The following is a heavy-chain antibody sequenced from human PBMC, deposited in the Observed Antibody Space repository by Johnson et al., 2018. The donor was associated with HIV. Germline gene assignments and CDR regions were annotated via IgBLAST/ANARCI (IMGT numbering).Heavy chain of an antibody. V-gene: IGHV3-66*02. J-gene: IGHJ3*02. Sequence: VQLVESGGGLVPPGRSLRLSCAASGFTVSRNYMNWVRQAPGKGLEWVSVIYSGGSTYYADSVKGRFTISRDSSKNTLYLQMNSLRAEDMAVYYCARGSRYTYDNEAFDSWGQGTMVTVSS. CDR1: GFTVSRNY. D-gene: IGHD1-14*01. CDR2: IYSGGST. CDR3: ARGSRYTYDNEAFDS.